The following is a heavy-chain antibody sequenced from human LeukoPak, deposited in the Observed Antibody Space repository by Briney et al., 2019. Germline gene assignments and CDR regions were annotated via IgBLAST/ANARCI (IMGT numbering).Heavy chain of an antibody. V-gene: IGHV1-24*01. CDR2: FDHEDGET. Sequence: ASVKVSCKVSGYTLTELAMHWVRQAPGKGLEWMGGFDHEDGETVYAQKFQGRVTMSEDTSTDTAFMDLSSLRSEDTAVYYCATEKHVDIVATGEAFDIWGQGTMVTVSS. CDR1: GYTLTELA. D-gene: IGHD5-12*01. J-gene: IGHJ3*02. CDR3: ATEKHVDIVATGEAFDI.